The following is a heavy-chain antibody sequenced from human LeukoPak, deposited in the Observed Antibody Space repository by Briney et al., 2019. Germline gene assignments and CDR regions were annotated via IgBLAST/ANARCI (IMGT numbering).Heavy chain of an antibody. Sequence: PGGSLRLSCVASGFPFSSHGMHWVRQAPDKGLEWVSFIQYDEGNKFYADSVRGRFTISRDISKNTLYLQMNSLRDEDTAVYLCAKDNPVLDYWGQGTLVTVSS. CDR3: AKDNPVLDY. CDR1: GFPFSSHG. J-gene: IGHJ4*02. D-gene: IGHD3-10*02. V-gene: IGHV3-30*02. CDR2: IQYDEGNK.